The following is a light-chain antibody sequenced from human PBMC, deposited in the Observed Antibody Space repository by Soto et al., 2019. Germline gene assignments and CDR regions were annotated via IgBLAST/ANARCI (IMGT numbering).Light chain of an antibody. CDR3: MQATQFPYT. J-gene: IGKJ2*01. Sequence: DIVMTQTPLSSPVALGQPASISCRSSQSLVYSDGDTYLSWLQQRPGQPPRLLIYKISTRFSGVPDRFSGSGAGTDFTLKISRVEAEDVGFYYCMQATQFPYTFGQGTKVDIK. CDR1: QSLVYSDGDTY. V-gene: IGKV2-24*01. CDR2: KIS.